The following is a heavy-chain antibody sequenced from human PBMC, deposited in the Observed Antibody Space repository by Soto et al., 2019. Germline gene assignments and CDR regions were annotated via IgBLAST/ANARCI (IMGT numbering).Heavy chain of an antibody. J-gene: IGHJ4*02. CDR3: AKDQGIQLWLFDY. V-gene: IGHV3-43*01. CDR2: ISWDGGST. CDR1: GFTFDDYT. Sequence: GGSLRLSCAASGFTFDDYTMHWVRQAPGKGLEWVSLISWDGGSTYYADSVKGRFTISRDNSKNSLYLQMNSLRTEDTALYYCAKDQGIQLWLFDYWGQGTLVTVSS. D-gene: IGHD5-18*01.